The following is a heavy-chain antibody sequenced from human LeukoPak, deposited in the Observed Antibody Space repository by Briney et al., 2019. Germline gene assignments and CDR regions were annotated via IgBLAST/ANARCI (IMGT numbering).Heavy chain of an antibody. CDR3: AREDYGGPRHH. CDR2: IYYSGST. J-gene: IGHJ5*02. V-gene: IGHV4-59*01. Sequence: PSETLALTCSVWGGSISSYCWSWIRQPPGKGLEWVGCIYYSGSTNSNPSLKSRVTISVGTSKNQFPLKLTSVTAADTAVYYGAREDYGGPRHHWGQGPLVPVPS. CDR1: GGSISSYC. D-gene: IGHD4-23*01.